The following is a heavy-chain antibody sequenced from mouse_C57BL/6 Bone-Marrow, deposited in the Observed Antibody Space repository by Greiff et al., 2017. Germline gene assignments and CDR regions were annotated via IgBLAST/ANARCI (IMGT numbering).Heavy chain of an antibody. V-gene: IGHV1-26*01. CDR2: INPNNGGT. Sequence: EVQLVESGPELVKPGASVKISCKASGYTFTDYYMNWVKQSHGKSLEWIGDINPNNGGTSYNQKFKGKATFTVDKSSSTAYMQLRSLTSEDSAVYYCARWGEYFDVWGTGTTVTVSS. CDR3: ARWGEYFDV. J-gene: IGHJ1*03. CDR1: GYTFTDYY.